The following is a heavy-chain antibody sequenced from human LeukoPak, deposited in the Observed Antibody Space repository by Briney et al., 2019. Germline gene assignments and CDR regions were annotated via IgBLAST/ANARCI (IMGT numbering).Heavy chain of an antibody. D-gene: IGHD3-16*01. J-gene: IGHJ4*02. CDR3: ATTFWGAYSPDHLDS. V-gene: IGHV1-24*01. CDR1: GRTLTELS. CDR2: FDPEDGET. Sequence: ASVKVSCKISGRTLTELSIHWVRQTPGEGLEWMAGFDPEDGETLYAQKFQGRVTMTEDTSTDTAYLDLSGLTSEDTALYYCATTFWGAYSPDHLDSWGQGSLVTVSS.